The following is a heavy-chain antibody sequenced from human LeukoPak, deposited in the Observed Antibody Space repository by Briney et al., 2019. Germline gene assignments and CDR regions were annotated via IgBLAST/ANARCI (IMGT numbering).Heavy chain of an antibody. D-gene: IGHD5-18*01. J-gene: IGHJ4*02. CDR1: GFTVSSNY. CDR3: ATETAMGYSVLDY. Sequence: GGSLRLSCAASGFTVSSNYMNWVRQAPGKGLEWVSVIYSGGNTNYADSVKGRFTISRDDSKNTLYLQMNSLRAEDTAVYYCATETAMGYSVLDYWGQGTLVTVSS. CDR2: IYSGGNT. V-gene: IGHV3-53*05.